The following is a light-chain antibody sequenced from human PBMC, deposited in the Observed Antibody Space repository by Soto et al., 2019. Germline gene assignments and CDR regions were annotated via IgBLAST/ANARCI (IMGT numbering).Light chain of an antibody. CDR1: NNNLGGYNY. Sequence: QSALTQPASVSGSPGQSITISCTGTNNNLGGYNYVSWYQQHPGKAPKLIIYEVSNRPSAVSNRFSGSKSGNTASLTISGLQAEDEADYCCSSYTSSSTYVFGTGTKVTVL. V-gene: IGLV2-14*01. CDR3: SSYTSSSTYV. J-gene: IGLJ1*01. CDR2: EVS.